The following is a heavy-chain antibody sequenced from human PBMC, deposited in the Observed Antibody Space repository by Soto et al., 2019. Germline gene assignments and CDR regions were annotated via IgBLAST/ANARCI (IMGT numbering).Heavy chain of an antibody. V-gene: IGHV4-61*01. CDR2: IYYSGST. J-gene: IGHJ4*02. Sequence: PSETMSLTCTVSGASVSRGSYYWRWVRQPAVKGLEWIGYIYYSGSTNYNPSLKSRVTISVDTSKNQFSLKLSSVTAADTAVYYCARGYYDILTGYYTPFDYWGQGTLVTVS. CDR1: GASVSRGSYY. D-gene: IGHD3-9*01. CDR3: ARGYYDILTGYYTPFDY.